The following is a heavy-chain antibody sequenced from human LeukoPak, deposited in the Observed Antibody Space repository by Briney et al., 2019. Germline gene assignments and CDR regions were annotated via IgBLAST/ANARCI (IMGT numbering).Heavy chain of an antibody. J-gene: IGHJ3*01. D-gene: IGHD3-3*01. CDR1: GFTFSNYW. CDR3: ATFRFLGT. CDR2: IKPGGNEK. Sequence: GGSLRLSCAASGFTFSNYWMTWVRQGPGKGLEWVANIKPGGNEKYYVDSVKGRFTISRDNVKNSLYLQMNSLRAEDAAIYYCATFRFLGTWGQGTMVTVSP. V-gene: IGHV3-7*03.